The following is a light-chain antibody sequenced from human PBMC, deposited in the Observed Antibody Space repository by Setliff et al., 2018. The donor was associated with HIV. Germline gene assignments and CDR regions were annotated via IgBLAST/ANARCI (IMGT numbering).Light chain of an antibody. CDR2: QAS. Sequence: QSVLTQPASVSGSPGQSITISCTGTSGDVGRYNLVSWYQQQPGKPPKLMIYQASKRPSGVSNRFSGSKSGNTASLTISGLQAEDEVDYYCCSYAGSYTWMFGGGTKVTVL. J-gene: IGLJ3*02. V-gene: IGLV2-23*01. CDR3: CSYAGSYTWM. CDR1: SGDVGRYNL.